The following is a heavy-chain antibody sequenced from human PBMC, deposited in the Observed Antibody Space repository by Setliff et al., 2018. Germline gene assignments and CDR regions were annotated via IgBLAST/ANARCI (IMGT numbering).Heavy chain of an antibody. D-gene: IGHD3-9*01. CDR2: VDFSGTT. CDR3: VSGTGFTKEPFDY. J-gene: IGHJ4*02. V-gene: IGHV4-39*02. CDR1: GGSITRRTHS. Sequence: SETLSLTCSVSGGSITRRTHSWGWVRQPPGKGLEWIGKVDFSGTTYYNLSLKSRVTISVDTTKNHFSLSLTSVTAADTSLYYCVSGTGFTKEPFDYWGPGILVTVSS.